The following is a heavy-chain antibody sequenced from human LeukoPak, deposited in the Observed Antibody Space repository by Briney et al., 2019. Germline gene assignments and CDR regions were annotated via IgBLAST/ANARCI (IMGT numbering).Heavy chain of an antibody. V-gene: IGHV1-8*01. D-gene: IGHD2-15*01. J-gene: IGHJ4*02. CDR2: MNPNSGNT. CDR1: GYTFTSYD. Sequence: ASVKVSCKASGYTFTSYDINWVRQATGQGLEWMGWMNPNSGNTGYAQKFQGRVTMTRNTSISTAYMELSSLRSEDTAVYYCARVRDCSGGSCYSAPDFDYWGQGTLVTVSS. CDR3: ARVRDCSGGSCYSAPDFDY.